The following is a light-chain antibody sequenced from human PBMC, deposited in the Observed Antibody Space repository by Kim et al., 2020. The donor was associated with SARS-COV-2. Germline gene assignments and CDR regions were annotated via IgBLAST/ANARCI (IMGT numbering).Light chain of an antibody. CDR1: QDISSS. CDR2: DAS. CDR3: QQLNYNPLT. Sequence: ASVGDGFTITCRASQDISSSFAWYQQKPGKAPNLLIYDASTLQSGVPSRFSGSGSGTEFALTISSLQPEDFATYYCQQLNYNPLTFGGGTKVDIK. V-gene: IGKV1-9*01. J-gene: IGKJ4*01.